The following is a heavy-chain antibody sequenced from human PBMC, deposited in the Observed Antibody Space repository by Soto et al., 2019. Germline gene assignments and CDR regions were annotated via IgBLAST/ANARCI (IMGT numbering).Heavy chain of an antibody. Sequence: QVQVVESGGGVVQPGTSLRLSCAASGFTFSNFGMHWVRQAPGKGLEWVAVIWHDGKNKYYADSVEGRFTISRDNSKNTLNLQMNSLRAEDTAVYYCARDPGKDEVIDYWGQGTLVLVSS. V-gene: IGHV3-33*01. CDR1: GFTFSNFG. J-gene: IGHJ4*02. CDR2: IWHDGKNK. CDR3: ARDPGKDEVIDY.